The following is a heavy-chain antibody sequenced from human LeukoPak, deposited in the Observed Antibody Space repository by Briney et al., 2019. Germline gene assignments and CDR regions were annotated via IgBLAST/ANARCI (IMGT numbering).Heavy chain of an antibody. CDR2: INHSGST. CDR1: GGSFSGYY. Sequence: PSETLSLTCAVYGGSFSGYYWSWIRQPPGKGLEWIGEINHSGSTNYNPSLKSRVTISVDTSKNQFSLKLSSVTAADTAVYYCARGSPRYCSGGSCYFFFQHWGQGTLVTVSS. D-gene: IGHD2-15*01. CDR3: ARGSPRYCSGGSCYFFFQH. J-gene: IGHJ1*01. V-gene: IGHV4-34*01.